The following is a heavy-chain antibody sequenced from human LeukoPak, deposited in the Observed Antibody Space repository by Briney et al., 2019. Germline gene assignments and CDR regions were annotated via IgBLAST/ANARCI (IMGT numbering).Heavy chain of an antibody. CDR1: GGSITGSGHY. V-gene: IGHV4-31*03. CDR3: ARGYGPFDP. Sequence: SETLSLTCTVSGGSITGSGHYWSWIRQLPGKGLEWIGYIYYTGSTYYNPSLKSRLTISVDTSKNQFSLKLISVTAADTAVYYCARGYGPFDPWGQGTLVTVSS. D-gene: IGHD5-12*01. J-gene: IGHJ5*02. CDR2: IYYTGST.